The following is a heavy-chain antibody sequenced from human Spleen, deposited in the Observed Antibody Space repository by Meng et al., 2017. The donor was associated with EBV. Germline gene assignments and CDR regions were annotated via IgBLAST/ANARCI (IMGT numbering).Heavy chain of an antibody. Sequence: QVLLTPGGAGLLKPSVPLSPPCAVYGGSFSGYYWSWIRQPPGQGLEWIGEINHSGSTNYNPSLKSRLTISVDTSKSQFSLKLSSVTAADTAVYYCARGGRASARAGVGHDFWGQGTLVTVSS. D-gene: IGHD6-6*01. J-gene: IGHJ4*02. CDR2: INHSGST. CDR1: GGSFSGYY. CDR3: ARGGRASARAGVGHDF. V-gene: IGHV4-34*01.